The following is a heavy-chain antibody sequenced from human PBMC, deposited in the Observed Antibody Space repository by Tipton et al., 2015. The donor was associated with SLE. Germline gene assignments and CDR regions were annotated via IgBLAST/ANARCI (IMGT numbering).Heavy chain of an antibody. CDR2: IYYSGST. Sequence: TLSLTCTVSGGSISSYYWSWIRQPPGKGLEWIGYIYYSGSTNYNPSLKSRVTISVDTSISTAYLQWSSLKASDTAMYYCARLGTSGFFDYWGQGTLVTVSS. CDR3: ARLGTSGFFDY. CDR1: GGSISSYY. V-gene: IGHV4-59*12. D-gene: IGHD1/OR15-1a*01. J-gene: IGHJ4*02.